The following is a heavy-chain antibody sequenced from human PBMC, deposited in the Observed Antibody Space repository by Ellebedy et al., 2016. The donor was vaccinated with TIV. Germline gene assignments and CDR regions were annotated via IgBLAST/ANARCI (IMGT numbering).Heavy chain of an antibody. V-gene: IGHV3-48*04. Sequence: GGSLRLXXAASGFAFSSYAMHWVRQAPGKGLAWVSYIGSSSTTIYYADSVKGRFTVSRDNAKNSLYLKLNSLSAEDTAVYYCAREIFLWSLGNYYYGMDVWGHGTTVIVSS. CDR3: AREIFLWSLGNYYYGMDV. CDR1: GFAFSSYA. CDR2: IGSSSTTI. D-gene: IGHD3-10*01. J-gene: IGHJ6*02.